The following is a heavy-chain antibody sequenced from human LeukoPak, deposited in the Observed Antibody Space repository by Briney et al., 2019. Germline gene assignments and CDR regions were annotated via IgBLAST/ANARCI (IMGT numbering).Heavy chain of an antibody. D-gene: IGHD3-22*01. V-gene: IGHV4-39*07. CDR3: ARGLRRTNYYDSSGHPTGDY. Sequence: PSETLSLTCTVSGGSISSSSYYWGWIRQPPGKGLEWIGSIYYSGSTYYNPSLKSRVTISVDTSKSQFSLKLSSVTAADTAVYYCARGLRRTNYYDSSGHPTGDYWGQGTLVTVSS. CDR1: GGSISSSSYY. CDR2: IYYSGST. J-gene: IGHJ4*02.